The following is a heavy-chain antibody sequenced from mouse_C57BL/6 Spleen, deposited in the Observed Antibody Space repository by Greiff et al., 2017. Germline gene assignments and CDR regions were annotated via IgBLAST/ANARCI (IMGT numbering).Heavy chain of an antibody. CDR2: ISYDGSN. CDR3: ARDRGEGYFDY. Sequence: VQLKQSGPGLVKPSQSLSLTCSVTGYSITSGYYWNWIRQFPGNKLEWMGYISYDGSNNYNPSLKNRISITRDTSKNQFFLKLNSVTTEDTATYYCARDRGEGYFDYWGQGTTLTVSS. CDR1: GYSITSGYY. J-gene: IGHJ2*01. V-gene: IGHV3-6*01. D-gene: IGHD3-1*01.